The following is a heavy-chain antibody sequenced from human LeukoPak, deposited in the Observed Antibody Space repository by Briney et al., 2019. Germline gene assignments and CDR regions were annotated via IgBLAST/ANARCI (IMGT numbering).Heavy chain of an antibody. CDR3: AKDGSSSSTYYFYFDY. D-gene: IGHD3-22*01. Sequence: PGGSLRLSCAASGFTFSTYAMSWVRQAPGKGLEWVSAISGRGDSTYYADSVKGRFTISRDHPKNTLYLQMNSLRAEDTAVYYCAKDGSSSSTYYFYFDYWGQGTLVTVSS. CDR1: GFTFSTYA. J-gene: IGHJ4*02. V-gene: IGHV3-23*01. CDR2: ISGRGDST.